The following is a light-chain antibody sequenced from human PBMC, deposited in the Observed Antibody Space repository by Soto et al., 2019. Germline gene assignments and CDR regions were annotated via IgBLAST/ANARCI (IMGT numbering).Light chain of an antibody. J-gene: IGLJ1*01. Sequence: QSALTQPASVSVSPGQSITISCTGTSSDVGGYNFVSWYQQHPDKAPKLMIYDVTNRPSGVSNRFSGSKSGNTASLTISGLQAEDEADYYCSSYTSINTYVFGTGTKVTVL. CDR3: SSYTSINTYV. CDR2: DVT. CDR1: SSDVGGYNF. V-gene: IGLV2-14*01.